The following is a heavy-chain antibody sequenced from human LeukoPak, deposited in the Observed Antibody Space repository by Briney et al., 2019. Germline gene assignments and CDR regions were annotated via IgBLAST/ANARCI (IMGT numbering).Heavy chain of an antibody. V-gene: IGHV3-21*01. Sequence: PGGSLRLSCAASGFTFSNFAMTWVRQAPGKGLEWVSSIVGSSSTYYADSLKGRFTISRDNAKNSLYLQMNSLRADDTAVYYCASSSRAFDIWGQGTVVTVSS. J-gene: IGHJ3*02. CDR3: ASSSRAFDI. CDR2: IVGSSST. CDR1: GFTFSNFA.